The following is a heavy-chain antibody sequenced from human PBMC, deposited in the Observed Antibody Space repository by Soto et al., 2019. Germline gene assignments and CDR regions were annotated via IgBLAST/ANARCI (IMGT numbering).Heavy chain of an antibody. Sequence: QVHLVQSGAEVKKPGASVRVSCKPSGYTFTNYGISWLRQAPGQGLEWMGWISPYNGDTNFAQKVQGRVTLTTDTATSTAYMELWSLTSADTAMYYCARDSLGTETTAWLDPWGQGTLVTVSS. CDR3: ARDSLGTETTAWLDP. CDR2: ISPYNGDT. CDR1: GYTFTNYG. D-gene: IGHD1-1*01. J-gene: IGHJ5*02. V-gene: IGHV1-18*04.